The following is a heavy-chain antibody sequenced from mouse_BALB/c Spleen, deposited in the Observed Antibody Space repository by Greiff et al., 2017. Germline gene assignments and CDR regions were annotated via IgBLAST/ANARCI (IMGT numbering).Heavy chain of an antibody. CDR2: ISSGSSTI. D-gene: IGHD2-2*01. CDR1: GFTFSSFG. Sequence: DVMLVESGGGLVQPGGSRKLSCAASGFTFSSFGMHWVRQAPEKGLEWVAYISSGSSTIYYADTVKGRFTISRDNPKNTLFLQMTSLRSEDTAMYYCARPIYDGYEEGFPYYYAMDYWGQGTSVTVSS. CDR3: ARPIYDGYEEGFPYYYAMDY. V-gene: IGHV5-17*02. J-gene: IGHJ4*01.